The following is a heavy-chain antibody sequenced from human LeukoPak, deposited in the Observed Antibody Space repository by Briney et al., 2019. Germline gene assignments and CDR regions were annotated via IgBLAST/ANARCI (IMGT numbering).Heavy chain of an antibody. CDR1: KFTFSNYA. CDR3: TKKMGSGTYSTFDM. J-gene: IGHJ3*02. V-gene: IGHV3-23*01. CDR2: ISSSGGTT. Sequence: GGSLRLSCAASKFTFSNYAMSWVRQAPGKGLEWVSAISSSGGTTYYAESVKGRFTISRDNSKNTVYLQVNSLRAEDTAVYYCTKKMGSGTYSTFDMWGQGTMVTVSS. D-gene: IGHD1-26*01.